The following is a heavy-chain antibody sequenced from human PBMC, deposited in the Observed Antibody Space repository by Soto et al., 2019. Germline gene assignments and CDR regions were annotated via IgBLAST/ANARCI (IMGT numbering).Heavy chain of an antibody. D-gene: IGHD4-17*01. CDR1: GDSVSRNSVA. Sequence: PSQTLSLTCAISGDSVSRNSVAWNWIRQSPSRGLEWLGRTYYRSKWYNDYAVSVKSRITINPDTSKNQFSLQLNSVTPEDTAVYYCARDPYGDYEANFYSMEVWGQGTTVTVSS. CDR2: TYYRSKWYN. V-gene: IGHV6-1*01. CDR3: ARDPYGDYEANFYSMEV. J-gene: IGHJ6*01.